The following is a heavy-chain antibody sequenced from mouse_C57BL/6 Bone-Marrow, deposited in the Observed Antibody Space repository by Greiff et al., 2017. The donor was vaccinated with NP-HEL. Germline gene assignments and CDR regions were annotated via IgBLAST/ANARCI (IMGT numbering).Heavy chain of an antibody. D-gene: IGHD1-1*01. Sequence: QVQLQQPGAELVRPGSSVKLSCKASGYTFTSYWMHWVKQRPIQGLEWIGNIDPSDSETHYTQKFKDKATLTVDTSSSTAYMQLSSLTSEDSAVYYCARGGYYGSSYEFAYWGQGTRVTVSA. CDR2: IDPSDSET. J-gene: IGHJ3*01. CDR1: GYTFTSYW. CDR3: ARGGYYGSSYEFAY. V-gene: IGHV1-52*01.